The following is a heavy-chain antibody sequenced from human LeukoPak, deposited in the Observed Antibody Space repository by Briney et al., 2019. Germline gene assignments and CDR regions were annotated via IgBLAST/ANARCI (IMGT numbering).Heavy chain of an antibody. CDR1: GFSLSTSGVG. D-gene: IGHD5-24*01. V-gene: IGHV2-5*01. Sequence: SGPTLVKPTQTLTLTCTFSGFSLSTSGVGVGWIRQPPGKALEWLALIYWNDDKRYSPSLKSRLTITKDTSKNQVVLTMTNIDPVDTSTYYCARAIPEEMATITGGYYYYYYMDVWGKGTTVTVSS. CDR3: ARAIPEEMATITGGYYYYYYMDV. CDR2: IYWNDDK. J-gene: IGHJ6*03.